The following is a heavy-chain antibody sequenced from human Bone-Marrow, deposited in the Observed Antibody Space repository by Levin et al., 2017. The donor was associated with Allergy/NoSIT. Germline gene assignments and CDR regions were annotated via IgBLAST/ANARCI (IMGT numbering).Heavy chain of an antibody. Sequence: KVSCKGSGYSFTSYWIGWVRQMPGKGLEWMGIIYPGDSDTRYSPSFQGQVTISADKSISTAYLQWSSLKASDTAMYYCARRGGVGYDFWSGYSDYWGQGTLVTVSS. CDR3: ARRGGVGYDFWSGYSDY. CDR1: GYSFTSYW. D-gene: IGHD3-3*01. CDR2: IYPGDSDT. V-gene: IGHV5-51*01. J-gene: IGHJ4*02.